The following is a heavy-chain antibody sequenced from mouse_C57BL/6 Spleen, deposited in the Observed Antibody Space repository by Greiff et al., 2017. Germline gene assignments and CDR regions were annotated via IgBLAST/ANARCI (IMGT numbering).Heavy chain of an antibody. CDR1: GFSLTSYA. V-gene: IGHV2-9-1*01. D-gene: IGHD1-1*01. CDR3: ARNGITVVAPYAMDY. Sequence: QVTLKESGPGLVAPSQSLSITCTVSGFSLTSYAISWVRQPPGKGLEWLGVIWTGGGTNYNSALKSRLSISKVNSKSQVFLKMNSLQTDDTARYYCARNGITVVAPYAMDYWGQGTSVTVSS. CDR2: IWTGGGT. J-gene: IGHJ4*01.